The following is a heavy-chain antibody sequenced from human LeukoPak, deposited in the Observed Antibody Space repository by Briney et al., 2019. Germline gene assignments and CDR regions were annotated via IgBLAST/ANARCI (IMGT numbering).Heavy chain of an antibody. J-gene: IGHJ4*02. D-gene: IGHD3-10*01. CDR2: IRYDGSNK. Sequence: GGSLRLSCAASGFTFSSYGMHWVRQAPGKGLEWVAFIRYDGSNKYYADSVKGRFTISRDNSKNTLYLQMNSLRAEDTAVYYCASVPYYYGSGSLDYWGQGTLVTVSS. V-gene: IGHV3-30*02. CDR3: ASVPYYYGSGSLDY. CDR1: GFTFSSYG.